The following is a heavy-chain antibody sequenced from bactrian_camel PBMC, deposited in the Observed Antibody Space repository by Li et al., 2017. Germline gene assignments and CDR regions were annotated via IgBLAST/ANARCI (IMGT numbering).Heavy chain of an antibody. D-gene: IGHD3*01. J-gene: IGHJ6*01. CDR2: IESDGST. V-gene: IGHV3S55*01. Sequence: HVQLVESGGGSVQAGGSLRLSCAASGDTVSSYCMGWFRQAPGKEREEVAAIESDGSTTYADSVKGRFTISKDNAENILYLQMNSLKLEDSAMYYCAADRTRGGGVCSRDFGVWGQGTQVTVS. CDR3: AADRTRGGGVCSRDFGV. CDR1: GDTVSSYC.